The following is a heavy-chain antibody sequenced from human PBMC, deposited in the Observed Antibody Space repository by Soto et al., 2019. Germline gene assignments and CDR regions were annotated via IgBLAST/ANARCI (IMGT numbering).Heavy chain of an antibody. CDR3: ARGISPDYYYYYYMDV. CDR1: GGSISSYY. J-gene: IGHJ6*03. CDR2: IYYSGST. Sequence: PSETLSLTCTVSGGSISSYYWSWIRQPPGKGLEWIGYIYYSGSTNYNPSLKSRVTISVDTSKNQFSLKLSSVTAADTAVYYCARGISPDYYYYYYMDVWGKGTTVTVSS. D-gene: IGHD1-20*01. V-gene: IGHV4-59*08.